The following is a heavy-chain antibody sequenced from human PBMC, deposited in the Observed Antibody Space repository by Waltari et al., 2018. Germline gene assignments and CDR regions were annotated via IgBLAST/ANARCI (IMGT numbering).Heavy chain of an antibody. CDR1: GGSISSHY. D-gene: IGHD1-26*01. V-gene: IGHV4-59*11. Sequence: QVQLQESGPGLVKPSETLSLTCTVSGGSISSHYLSWIRQPPGKGLEWIGDIYYSGSTSYDPADKMRVTITVDTANTQFSLKLSSMTAADAAVYYCARSGGGDYYYYYGMDVWGQGTTVTVSS. CDR2: IYYSGST. CDR3: ARSGGGDYYYYYGMDV. J-gene: IGHJ6*02.